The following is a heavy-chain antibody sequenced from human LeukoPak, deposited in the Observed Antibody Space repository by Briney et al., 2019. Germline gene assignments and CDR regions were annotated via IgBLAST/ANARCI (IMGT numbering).Heavy chain of an antibody. CDR1: GYSFVDYY. CDR3: ARKYSASEH. D-gene: IGHD5-12*01. V-gene: IGHV1-2*02. Sequence: ASVKVTCKATGYSFVDYYLHWVRQAPGKGVEWMAWIDAYTGNKYCAQKFQGRITVTRDTSVSTTYMELSWLTSDDTARYYCARKYSASEHCGQGTLFTVSS. J-gene: IGHJ4*02. CDR2: IDAYTGNK.